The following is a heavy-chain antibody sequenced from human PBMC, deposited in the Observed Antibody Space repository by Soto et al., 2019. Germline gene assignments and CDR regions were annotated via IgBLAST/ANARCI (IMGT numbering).Heavy chain of an antibody. D-gene: IGHD3-10*01. CDR3: AKYGSGSYHSLDYYYGMDV. J-gene: IGHJ6*02. Sequence: GASVKVSCKASGGTFSSYAISWVRQAPGQGLEWMGGIIPIFGTANYAQKFQGRVTITADESTSTAYMELSSLRSEDTAVYYCAKYGSGSYHSLDYYYGMDVWGQGTTVTVSS. CDR2: IIPIFGTA. V-gene: IGHV1-69*13. CDR1: GGTFSSYA.